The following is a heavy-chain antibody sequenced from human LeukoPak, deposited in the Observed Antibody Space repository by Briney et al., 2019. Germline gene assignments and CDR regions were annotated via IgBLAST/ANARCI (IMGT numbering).Heavy chain of an antibody. CDR1: GFTLSSYW. CDR3: ARAKWSYYYYYYMDV. D-gene: IGHD2-15*01. J-gene: IGHJ6*03. V-gene: IGHV3-7*01. Sequence: GGSLRLSCAASGFTLSSYWMSWVRQAPGKGREWVANIKQDGSEKYYVDSVKGRFTISRDNAKNSLYLQMNSLRAEDTAVYYCARAKWSYYYYYYMDVWGKGTTVTVSS. CDR2: IKQDGSEK.